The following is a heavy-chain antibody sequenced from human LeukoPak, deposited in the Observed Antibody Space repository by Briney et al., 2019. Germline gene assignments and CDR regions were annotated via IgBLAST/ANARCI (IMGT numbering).Heavy chain of an antibody. D-gene: IGHD6-6*01. Sequence: ASVKVSCKASGYTFTSYGISWVRQAPGQGLEWMGWISAYNGNTNYAQKFQGRVTMTTDTSTSTAYMELRSLRSDDTAVYYCATFIQAAARGYYFDYWGQGTLVTVSS. J-gene: IGHJ4*02. CDR1: GYTFTSYG. CDR2: ISAYNGNT. V-gene: IGHV1-18*01. CDR3: ATFIQAAARGYYFDY.